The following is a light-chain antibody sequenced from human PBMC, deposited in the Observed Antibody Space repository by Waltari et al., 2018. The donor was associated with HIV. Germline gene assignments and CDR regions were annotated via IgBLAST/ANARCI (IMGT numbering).Light chain of an antibody. CDR2: KVS. CDR1: QSLVYNETNTY. V-gene: IGKV2-30*01. Sequence: VVMTQSPLSLPVTLGQPASISCRSSQSLVYNETNTYLSWFQQRPGQSPRRLIYKVSNRDSGVPDRFSGSGSGTDFTLKISRVEAEDLGVYYCMQGTHWPLTFGGGTKVEIK. J-gene: IGKJ4*01. CDR3: MQGTHWPLT.